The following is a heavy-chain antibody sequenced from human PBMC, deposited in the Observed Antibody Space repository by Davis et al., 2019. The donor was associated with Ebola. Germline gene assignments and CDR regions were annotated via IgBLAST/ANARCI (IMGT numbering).Heavy chain of an antibody. V-gene: IGHV2-26*01. CDR3: ARETPGVGAPFDY. J-gene: IGHJ4*02. D-gene: IGHD1-26*01. CDR1: RFPRSPSGLG. Sequence: SGPTLPNPTQTLALTCTFPRFPRSPSGLGVGWPRRPPGKPLEWLAHIFSNDEKSYSTPLKSRLTISKDTSKSQVVLTMTNMDPVDTATYYCARETPGVGAPFDYWGQGTLVTVSS. CDR2: IFSNDEK.